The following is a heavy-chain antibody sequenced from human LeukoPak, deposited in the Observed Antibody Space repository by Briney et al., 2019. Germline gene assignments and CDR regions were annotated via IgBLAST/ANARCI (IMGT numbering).Heavy chain of an antibody. J-gene: IGHJ3*02. Sequence: ASVKVSCKASGYTFTGYYMHWVRQAPGQGLEWMGWINPNSGGADYAQKFQGGVAMTRDTSISTAYMELSRLRSDDTAVYYCARGGKIYDTIFGAFDIWGRGTLVTVSS. V-gene: IGHV1-2*02. CDR3: ARGGKIYDTIFGAFDI. CDR2: INPNSGGA. CDR1: GYTFTGYY. D-gene: IGHD3-3*01.